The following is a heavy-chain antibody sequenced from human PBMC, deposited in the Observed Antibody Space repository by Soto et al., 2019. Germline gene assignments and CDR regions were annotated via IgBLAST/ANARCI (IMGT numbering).Heavy chain of an antibody. V-gene: IGHV3-7*01. CDR1: GFTFSSYW. J-gene: IGHJ3*02. CDR2: IKQDGSEK. CDR3: ARAFIVVVPAAIGAFDI. Sequence: GGSLRLSCAASGFTFSSYWMSWVRQAPGKGLEWVANIKQDGSEKYYVDSVKGRFTISRDNAKNSLYLQMNSLRAEDTAVYYCARAFIVVVPAAIGAFDIWGQGTMVTVSS. D-gene: IGHD2-2*01.